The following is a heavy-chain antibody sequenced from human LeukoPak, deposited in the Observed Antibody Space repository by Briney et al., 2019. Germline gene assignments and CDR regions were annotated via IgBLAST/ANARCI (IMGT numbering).Heavy chain of an antibody. CDR2: IYYSGST. Sequence: SETLSLTCTVSIGSISSYYWSWIRQPPGKGLEWIGYIYYSGSTNYNPSLKSRVTISVDTSKNQFSLKLSSVTAADTAVYYCARDSAAAGHFDYWGQGTLVTVSS. CDR3: ARDSAAAGHFDY. CDR1: IGSISSYY. J-gene: IGHJ4*02. V-gene: IGHV4-59*01. D-gene: IGHD6-13*01.